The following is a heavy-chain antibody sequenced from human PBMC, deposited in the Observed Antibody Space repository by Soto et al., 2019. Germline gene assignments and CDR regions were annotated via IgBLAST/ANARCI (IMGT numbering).Heavy chain of an antibody. V-gene: IGHV3-74*01. D-gene: IGHD3-10*01. J-gene: IGHJ4*02. CDR1: GFTFSSYW. CDR3: ARAGSYRFDY. CDR2: IDNDGSRT. Sequence: EVQLVESGGGLAQPGGSLRLSCAASGFTFSSYWGHWVRQAPGKGLVWVARIDNDGSRTSYADSVKGRLTTSRDNAENTLYLQMNSLRAEDTAVYYCARAGSYRFDYWGQGTLVTVSS.